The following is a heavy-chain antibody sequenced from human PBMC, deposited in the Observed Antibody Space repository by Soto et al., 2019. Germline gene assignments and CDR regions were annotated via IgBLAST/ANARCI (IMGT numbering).Heavy chain of an antibody. CDR1: GSSISPYY. Sequence: ETLSLTCIVSGSSISPYYWSWIRQPPGKGLEWVGNIYYSGTTKYNPSLKSRVTMSVDMSKNHCSLKLSSVTAADTAVYFCARVGGYYGDYPNFDYWGQGALVTVSS. J-gene: IGHJ4*02. V-gene: IGHV4-59*01. CDR2: IYYSGTT. D-gene: IGHD4-17*01. CDR3: ARVGGYYGDYPNFDY.